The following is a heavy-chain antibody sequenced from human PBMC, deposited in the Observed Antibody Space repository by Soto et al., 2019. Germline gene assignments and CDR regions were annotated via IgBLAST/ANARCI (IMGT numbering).Heavy chain of an antibody. CDR2: MNPNSGNT. Sequence: QVQLVQSGAEVKKPGASVKVSCKASGYTFTSYDINWVRQAPGPGLEWMGWMNPNSGNTGYAQKFQGRVTMTTNTSISTAYMERSSLRSEGTAVYYWVRARSGSRMDFWGQGTTVTVSS. J-gene: IGHJ6*02. CDR1: GYTFTSYD. V-gene: IGHV1-8*01. CDR3: VRARSGSRMDF. D-gene: IGHD3-10*01.